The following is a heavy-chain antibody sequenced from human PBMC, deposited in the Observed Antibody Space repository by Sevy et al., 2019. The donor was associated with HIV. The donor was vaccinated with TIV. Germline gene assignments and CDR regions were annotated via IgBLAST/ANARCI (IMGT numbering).Heavy chain of an antibody. V-gene: IGHV3-30*02. J-gene: IGHJ4*02. CDR3: AKDSTFVSPYYNSRGYGALRSYFDS. Sequence: GGSLRLSCAASGFTFTSYGMHWVRQAPGKGLEWVAFIRDDGSIKSYAESVKGRVTISRDNSKNTVYLEMDSLTGEDTAVYYCAKDSTFVSPYYNSRGYGALRSYFDSWGQGALVTVSS. CDR1: GFTFTSYG. CDR2: IRDDGSIK. D-gene: IGHD3-22*01.